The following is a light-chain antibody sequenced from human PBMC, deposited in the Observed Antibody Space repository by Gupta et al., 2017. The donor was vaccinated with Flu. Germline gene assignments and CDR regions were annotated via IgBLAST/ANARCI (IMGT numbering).Light chain of an antibody. V-gene: IGKV1-33*01. Sequence: IPIPQSPSSLSASVGDRVTITCQASQDISNYLNWYQQKPGKAPKLLIYDASKGETGVPSRFSGSGSGTDFTFTTSSLQPEDVATYYCQQDDNLPWTFGQGTKVEIK. J-gene: IGKJ1*01. CDR2: DAS. CDR3: QQDDNLPWT. CDR1: QDISNY.